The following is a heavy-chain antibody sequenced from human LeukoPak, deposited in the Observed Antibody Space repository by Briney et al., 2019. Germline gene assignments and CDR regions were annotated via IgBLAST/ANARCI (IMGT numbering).Heavy chain of an antibody. CDR2: INQDESSQ. D-gene: IGHD6-13*01. Sequence: GGSLRLSCAASGFSFTTYWMGWVRQAPGKGLEWVANINQDESSQYYVDAVRGRFTISRDNAKNSLNLQMNSLRGEDTAVYYCAREYSSSWSCFDYWGQGTLVTVSS. V-gene: IGHV3-7*01. CDR1: GFSFTTYW. CDR3: AREYSSSWSCFDY. J-gene: IGHJ4*02.